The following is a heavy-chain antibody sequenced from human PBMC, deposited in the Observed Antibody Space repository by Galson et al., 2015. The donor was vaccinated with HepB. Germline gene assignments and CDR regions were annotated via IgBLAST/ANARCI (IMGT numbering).Heavy chain of an antibody. CDR3: ARASDYDILTGYPQRGYFDY. J-gene: IGHJ4*02. CDR1: GYSFTSYW. D-gene: IGHD3-9*01. V-gene: IGHV5-51*01. Sequence: QSGAEVTKPGESLRISCKGSGYSFTSYWISWVRQMPGKGLEWMGIIYPGDSDTRYSPSFQGQVTISADKSISTAYLQWSSLKASDTAMYYCARASDYDILTGYPQRGYFDYWGQGTLVTVSS. CDR2: IYPGDSDT.